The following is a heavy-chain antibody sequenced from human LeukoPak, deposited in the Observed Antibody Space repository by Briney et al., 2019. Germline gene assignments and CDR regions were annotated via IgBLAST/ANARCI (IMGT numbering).Heavy chain of an antibody. CDR1: GYTFTSYG. Sequence: ASVKVSCKASGYTFTSYGISWVRQAPGQGLEWMGWISAYNGNTNYAQKLQGRVTMTTDTSTSTAYMELRSLRSDDTAVYYCAREESVDIVATIWGPFFDYWGQGTLVTVSS. V-gene: IGHV1-18*01. D-gene: IGHD5-12*01. J-gene: IGHJ4*02. CDR3: AREESVDIVATIWGPFFDY. CDR2: ISAYNGNT.